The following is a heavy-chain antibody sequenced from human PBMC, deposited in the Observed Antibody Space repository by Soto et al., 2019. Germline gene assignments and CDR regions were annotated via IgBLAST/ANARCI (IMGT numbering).Heavy chain of an antibody. V-gene: IGHV3-33*06. CDR2: ILFDWSEI. J-gene: IGHJ4*02. CDR3: AKGGMGGTAIRGLIDY. CDR1: GSIFSGYG. D-gene: IGHD2-21*02. Sequence: QVQLVESGGGVVQPGGSLRLSCAASGSIFSGYGMHWVRQVPGKGLAWEDVILFDWSEIYYADSVKGRFTIYRENSHNMLLLQMNDWRAEDTAVYYCAKGGMGGTAIRGLIDYCGQGTLVNAAS.